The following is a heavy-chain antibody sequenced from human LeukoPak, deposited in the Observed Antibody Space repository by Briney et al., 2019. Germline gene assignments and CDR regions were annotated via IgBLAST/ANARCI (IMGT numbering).Heavy chain of an antibody. D-gene: IGHD6-19*01. CDR1: GFTFSSYW. Sequence: GSLRLSCAASGFTFSSYWMSWVRQAPGKGLEWVSVIYSGGITYYADSVKGRFTISRDNSKNTLNLQMNSLRAEDTAIYYCARRHSSGSNWGQGTLVTVSS. CDR2: IYSGGIT. J-gene: IGHJ4*02. V-gene: IGHV3-53*05. CDR3: ARRHSSGSN.